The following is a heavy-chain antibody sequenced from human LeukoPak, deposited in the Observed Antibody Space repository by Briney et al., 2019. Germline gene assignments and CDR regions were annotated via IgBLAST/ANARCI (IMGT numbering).Heavy chain of an antibody. CDR1: GYTFTSYA. J-gene: IGHJ6*02. D-gene: IGHD5-18*01. Sequence: ASVKVSCKASGYTFTSYAISWVRRAPGQGLGWMGWISGYNGNTKYAQKVQGRVTMTADTSTSTAYMELRSLRSDDTAVYYCARGYSYGSDYYYGMDVWGQGTTVTVSS. CDR2: ISGYNGNT. V-gene: IGHV1-18*01. CDR3: ARGYSYGSDYYYGMDV.